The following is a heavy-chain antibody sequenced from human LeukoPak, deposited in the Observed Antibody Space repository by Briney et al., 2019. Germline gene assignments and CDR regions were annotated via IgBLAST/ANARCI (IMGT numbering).Heavy chain of an antibody. V-gene: IGHV1-18*04. J-gene: IGHJ4*02. Sequence: ASVKVSCKASGCTFTSYGISWVRQAPGQGIEWMGWISAYNGNTNYAQKLQGRVTMTTDTSTSTAYMELRSLRSDDTAVYYCARDSLGVAGPSWDYWGQGTLVTVSS. CDR2: ISAYNGNT. D-gene: IGHD6-19*01. CDR1: GCTFTSYG. CDR3: ARDSLGVAGPSWDY.